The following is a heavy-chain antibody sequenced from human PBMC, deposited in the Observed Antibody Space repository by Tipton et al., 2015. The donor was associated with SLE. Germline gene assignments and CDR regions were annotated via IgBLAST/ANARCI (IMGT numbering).Heavy chain of an antibody. Sequence: TLSLTCTVSGGSINSYYWSWIRQPPGKGLEYIGFIYYSGTTNYNPSLKSRVTISVDTAKRQFSLKLRSVTAADTAVYYCARGAYCGGDCYETWGQGTLVTVSS. CDR1: GGSINSYY. J-gene: IGHJ5*02. V-gene: IGHV4-59*01. D-gene: IGHD2-21*02. CDR3: ARGAYCGGDCYET. CDR2: IYYSGTT.